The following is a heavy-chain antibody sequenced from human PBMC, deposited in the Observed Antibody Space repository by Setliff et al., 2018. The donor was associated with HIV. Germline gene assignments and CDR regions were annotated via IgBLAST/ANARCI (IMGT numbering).Heavy chain of an antibody. D-gene: IGHD3-22*01. CDR1: GYTLTELS. Sequence: ASVKVSCKVSGYTLTELSMHWVQQAPGKGLEWMGRVDPEDGETIYAEKFQGRVTITADTSTDTAYMELSSLRSEDTAVYYCATPYYYDSSGYYPTWGQGTLVTVSS. V-gene: IGHV1-24*01. J-gene: IGHJ5*02. CDR2: VDPEDGET. CDR3: ATPYYYDSSGYYPT.